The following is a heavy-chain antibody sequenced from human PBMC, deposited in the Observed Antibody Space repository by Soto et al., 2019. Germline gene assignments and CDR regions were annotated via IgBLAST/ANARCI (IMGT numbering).Heavy chain of an antibody. D-gene: IGHD3-3*01. CDR1: GGSISSYY. CDR2: IYYSGST. Sequence: SETLSLTCTVSGGSISSYYWSWIRQPPGKGLEWIGYIYYSGSTNYNPSLKSRVTISVDTSKNQFSLKLSSVTAADTAVYYCARLGDYDFWRGSYFTTWAGYFDYWGQGTLVTAPQ. V-gene: IGHV4-59*08. CDR3: ARLGDYDFWRGSYFTTWAGYFDY. J-gene: IGHJ4*02.